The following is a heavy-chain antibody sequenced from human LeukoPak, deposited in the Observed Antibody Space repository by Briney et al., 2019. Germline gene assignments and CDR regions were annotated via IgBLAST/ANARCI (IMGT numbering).Heavy chain of an antibody. V-gene: IGHV1-69*04. D-gene: IGHD3-3*01. Sequence: ASVKVSCKASGGTFSSYAISWVRQAPGQGLEWMGRIIPILGIANYAQKFQGRVTITADKSTSTAYMELSSLRSEDTAVYYCARDSDFWSGYYRSWGQGTLVTVSS. CDR2: IIPILGIA. CDR3: ARDSDFWSGYYRS. J-gene: IGHJ5*02. CDR1: GGTFSSYA.